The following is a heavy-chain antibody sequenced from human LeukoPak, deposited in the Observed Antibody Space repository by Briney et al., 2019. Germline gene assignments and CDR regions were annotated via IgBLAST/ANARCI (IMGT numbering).Heavy chain of an antibody. CDR2: ISGSGAST. D-gene: IGHD2-15*01. CDR3: AKDVGKWGSLHFFDY. Sequence: GGSLRLSCLTSGFTLSTNAMSWVRQAPGKGLEWISGISGSGASTYYADSVEGRFTISRDDSRNTLYLQMNSLRGDDTAVYYCAKDVGKWGSLHFFDYWGQGTLVTVSS. V-gene: IGHV3-23*01. CDR1: GFTLSTNA. J-gene: IGHJ4*02.